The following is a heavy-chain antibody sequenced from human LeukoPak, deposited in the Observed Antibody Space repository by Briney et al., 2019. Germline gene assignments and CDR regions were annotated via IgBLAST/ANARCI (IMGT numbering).Heavy chain of an antibody. CDR2: INPNSGGT. CDR1: GYTFTGYY. D-gene: IGHD3-3*01. V-gene: IGHV1-2*02. Sequence: ASVKVSCKASGYTFTGYYMHWARQAPGQGLEWMGWINPNSGGTNYAQKFQGRVTMTRDTSISTAYMELSRLRSDDTAVYYCARPANFYDFWSGSFFDYWGQGTLVTVSS. CDR3: ARPANFYDFWSGSFFDY. J-gene: IGHJ4*02.